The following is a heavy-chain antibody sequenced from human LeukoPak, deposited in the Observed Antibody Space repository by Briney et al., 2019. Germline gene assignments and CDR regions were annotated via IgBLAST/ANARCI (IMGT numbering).Heavy chain of an antibody. J-gene: IGHJ4*02. CDR2: INPSGGST. D-gene: IGHD3-22*01. CDR1: GYTFTSYY. CDR3: ARDRYDRSGYFDY. Sequence: ASVKVFCKASGYTFTSYYIHWVRQAPGQGLEWMGIINPSGGSTNYAQRFQGRVTMTRDTSTSTVYMELSSLRSEDTAVYYCARDRYDRSGYFDYWGQGTLVTVSS. V-gene: IGHV1-46*01.